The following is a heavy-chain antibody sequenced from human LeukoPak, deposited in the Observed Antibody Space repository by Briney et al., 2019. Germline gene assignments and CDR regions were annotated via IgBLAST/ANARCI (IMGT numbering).Heavy chain of an antibody. CDR2: INPNSGGT. D-gene: IGHD6-13*01. CDR1: GYTFTGYY. CDR3: ARGGSSSWTLTWYFDL. Sequence: ASVKVSCKASGYTFTGYYMHWVRRAPGQGLEWMGWINPNSGGTNYAQKFQGRVTMTRDTSISTAYMELSRLRSDDTAVYYCARGGSSSWTLTWYFDLWGRGTLVTVSS. V-gene: IGHV1-2*02. J-gene: IGHJ2*01.